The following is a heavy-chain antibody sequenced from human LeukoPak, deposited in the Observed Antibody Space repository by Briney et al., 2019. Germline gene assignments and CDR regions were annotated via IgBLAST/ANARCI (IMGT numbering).Heavy chain of an antibody. CDR3: ARESYGEEDN. V-gene: IGHV1-46*02. CDR2: INPSGGST. CDR1: GYTFNSYY. D-gene: IGHD4-17*01. J-gene: IGHJ4*02. Sequence: ASVKVSCKASGYTFNSYYMHWVRQAPGQGLEWMGIINPSGGSTSYAQKFQGRVTMTRDTSTSTVYMELSSLGSEDTAVHYCARESYGEEDNWGQGTLVTVSS.